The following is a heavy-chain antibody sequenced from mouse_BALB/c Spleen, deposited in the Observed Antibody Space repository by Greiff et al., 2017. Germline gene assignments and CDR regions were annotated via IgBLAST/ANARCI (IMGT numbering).Heavy chain of an antibody. CDR3: ARSKAGGWFAY. CDR2: IYPGDGDT. CDR1: GYTFTSYW. J-gene: IGHJ3*01. V-gene: IGHV1-87*01. Sequence: VHLVESGAELARPGASVKLSCKASGYTFTSYWMQWVKQRPGQGLEWIGAIYPGDGDTRYTQKFKGKATLTADKSSSTAYMQLSSLASEDSAVYYCARSKAGGWFAYWGQGTLVTVSA.